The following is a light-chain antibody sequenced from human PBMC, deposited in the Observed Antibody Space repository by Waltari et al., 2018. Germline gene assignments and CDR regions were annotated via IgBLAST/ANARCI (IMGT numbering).Light chain of an antibody. CDR3: QQYNNWPPGT. J-gene: IGKJ1*01. Sequence: DIQMTQSPSSLSASVGDRITISCRASQTIRTYLNCYQQRPGEAPKILISAASTLRGGAPSRFSGSVSGTDFTLTISSLQSEDSAVYYCQQYNNWPPGTFGQGTRVEV. CDR2: AAS. CDR1: QTIRTY. V-gene: IGKV1-39*01.